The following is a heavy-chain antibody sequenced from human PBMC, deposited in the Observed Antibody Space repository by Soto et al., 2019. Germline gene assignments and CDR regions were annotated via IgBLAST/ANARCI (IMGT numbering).Heavy chain of an antibody. CDR1: GYTFTSYY. D-gene: IGHD5-12*01. Sequence: ASVKVSCKASGYTFTSYYMHWVRQAPGQGLEWMGIINPSGGSTSYAQKLQGRVTMTRDTSTSTVYMELSSLRSEDTAVYYCARRTRRGYSGYDYYFDYWGQGTLVTVSS. J-gene: IGHJ4*02. V-gene: IGHV1-46*03. CDR3: ARRTRRGYSGYDYYFDY. CDR2: INPSGGST.